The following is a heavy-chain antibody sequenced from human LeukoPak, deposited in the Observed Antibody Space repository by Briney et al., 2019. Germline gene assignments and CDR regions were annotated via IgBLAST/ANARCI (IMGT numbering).Heavy chain of an antibody. V-gene: IGHV4-34*01. CDR3: ARLIVKYGDSKGIAGYCMDV. J-gene: IGHJ6*02. CDR2: INHSGST. Sequence: SETLSLTCAVSGGSFSGYSWSWVRQPPGKGLEWVGAINHSGSTNYNPSLKSRVTISVDTSKNQCSLKLSSVTAADTAVYYGARLIVKYGDSKGIAGYCMDVWGQGTTVTVSS. CDR1: GGSFSGYS. D-gene: IGHD4-17*01.